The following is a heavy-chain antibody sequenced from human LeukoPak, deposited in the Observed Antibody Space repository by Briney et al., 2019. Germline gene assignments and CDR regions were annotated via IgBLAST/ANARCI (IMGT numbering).Heavy chain of an antibody. D-gene: IGHD4-17*01. V-gene: IGHV4-39*01. J-gene: IGHJ5*02. Sequence: SETLSLTCTVSGGSISSSSYYWGWIRQPPGKGLEWIGSIYYSGSTYYNPSLKSRVTISVDTSKNQFSLKLSSVTAADTAVYYCARHIPKYGDSFGWFDPWGQGTLVTVSS. CDR3: ARHIPKYGDSFGWFDP. CDR2: IYYSGST. CDR1: GGSISSSSYY.